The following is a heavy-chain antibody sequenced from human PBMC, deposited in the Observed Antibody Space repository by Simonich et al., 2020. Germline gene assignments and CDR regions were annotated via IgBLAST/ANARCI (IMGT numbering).Heavy chain of an antibody. V-gene: IGHV4-34*01. J-gene: IGHJ4*02. CDR2: INHSRST. CDR1: GGSCSGYY. Sequence: QVQLQQWGAGLLKPSETLSLTCAVYGGSCSGYYWSWIRQPPGKGLEWIGEINHSRSTNYTPSLKSRFTISVDTSKTQFSLKLSSVTAADTAVYYCARHLQLGPFDYWGQGTLVTVSS. CDR3: ARHLQLGPFDY. D-gene: IGHD1-1*01.